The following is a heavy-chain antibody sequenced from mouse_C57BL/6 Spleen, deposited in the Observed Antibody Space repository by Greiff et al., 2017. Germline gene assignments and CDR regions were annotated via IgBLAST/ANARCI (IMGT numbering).Heavy chain of an antibody. CDR1: GYTFTDYY. Sequence: EVKLMESGPVLVKPGASVKMSCKASGYTFTDYYMNWVKQSHGKSLEWIGVINPYNGGTSYNQKFKGKATLTVDKSSSTAYMELNSLTSEDSAVYYCARWDYGSDYAMDYWGQGTSVTVSS. J-gene: IGHJ4*01. CDR3: ARWDYGSDYAMDY. V-gene: IGHV1-19*01. CDR2: INPYNGGT. D-gene: IGHD1-1*01.